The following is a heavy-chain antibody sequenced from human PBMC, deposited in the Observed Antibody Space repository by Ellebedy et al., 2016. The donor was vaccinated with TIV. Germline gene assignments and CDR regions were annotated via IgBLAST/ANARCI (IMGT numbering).Heavy chain of an antibody. CDR2: VDCDDNK. V-gene: IGHV2-5*02. CDR3: AHSNDVVALPFDY. D-gene: IGHD3-10*02. Sequence: SGPTLVKPTQTLTLTCTFSGFSLFTTGVGVSWIRQPPGKALEWLALVDCDDNKRYIPSLRSRLTITKDTSKNQVVLTMTNMEPGDTGTYYCAHSNDVVALPFDYWGQGTLVSVSS. J-gene: IGHJ4*02. CDR1: GFSLFTTGVG.